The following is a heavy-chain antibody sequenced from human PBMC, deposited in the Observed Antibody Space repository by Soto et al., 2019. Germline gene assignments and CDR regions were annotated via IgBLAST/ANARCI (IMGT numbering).Heavy chain of an antibody. CDR3: ARRTVNIRTFYSGLKTHCFDY. CDR2: IYYSGST. Sequence: PSDTLSLTCAVSGDSLSRSDYYWGWIRHPPGKGLEWIGSIYYSGSTYYNPSLQSRVAISVDTSKNQFSLKLKSVTAADTAIYYCARRTVNIRTFYSGLKTHCFDYWGQGAPVTVSS. CDR1: GDSLSRSDYY. J-gene: IGHJ4*02. D-gene: IGHD6-19*01. V-gene: IGHV4-39*01.